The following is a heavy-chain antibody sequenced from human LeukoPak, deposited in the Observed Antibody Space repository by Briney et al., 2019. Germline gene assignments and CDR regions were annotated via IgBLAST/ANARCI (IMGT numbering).Heavy chain of an antibody. CDR3: ARGYDILTGQVGAFDI. V-gene: IGHV4-4*07. Sequence: SETLSLTCTVSGGSISSYYWSWIRQPAGKGLEWIGRIYTSGSTNYNPSLKSRVTMSVDTSKNQFSLKLSSVTAADTAGYYCARGYDILTGQVGAFDIWGQGTMVTVSS. CDR1: GGSISSYY. CDR2: IYTSGST. J-gene: IGHJ3*02. D-gene: IGHD3-9*01.